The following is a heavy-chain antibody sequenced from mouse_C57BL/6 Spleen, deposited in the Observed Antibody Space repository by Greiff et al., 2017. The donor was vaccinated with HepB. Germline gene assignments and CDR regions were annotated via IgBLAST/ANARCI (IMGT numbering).Heavy chain of an antibody. V-gene: IGHV5-6*01. CDR3: ARHKSWDGYFDY. CDR1: GFTFSSYG. Sequence: EVKLVESGGDLVKPGGSLKLSCAASGFTFSSYGMSWVRQTPDKRLEWVATISSGGSYTYYPDSVKGRFTISRDNAKNTLYLQMSSLKSEDTAMYYCARHKSWDGYFDYWGQGTTLTVSS. CDR2: ISSGGSYT. J-gene: IGHJ2*01. D-gene: IGHD4-1*01.